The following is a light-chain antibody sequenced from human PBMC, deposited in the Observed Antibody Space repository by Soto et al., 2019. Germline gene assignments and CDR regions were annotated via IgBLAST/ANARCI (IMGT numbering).Light chain of an antibody. CDR1: SSDVGGYNS. Sequence: SALTQPASVSGSPGQSITISCTGTSSDVGGYNSVCWHQQHPGKAPKLMIYEVRNRPSGVSDRFSASKSGNTASLTISGLQADDEADYYCSSFTSSNTWVFGGGTKLTVL. CDR3: SSFTSSNTWV. V-gene: IGLV2-14*01. CDR2: EVR. J-gene: IGLJ3*02.